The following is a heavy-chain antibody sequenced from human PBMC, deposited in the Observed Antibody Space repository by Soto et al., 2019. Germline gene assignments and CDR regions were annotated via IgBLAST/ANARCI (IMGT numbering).Heavy chain of an antibody. CDR1: GDTFTFYS. V-gene: IGHV1-69*02. J-gene: IGHJ4*02. CDR2: INPILSMS. Sequence: QVQLVQSGAEVKRPGSSVKVSCKASGDTFTFYSINWVRQAPGLGLEWMGRINPILSMSNYAQRFQGRVTMTADKSTSTAYMELSSLRSEDTAIYYCASSYSSEYRAFDYWGQGALVTVSS. CDR3: ASSYSSEYRAFDY. D-gene: IGHD3-10*01.